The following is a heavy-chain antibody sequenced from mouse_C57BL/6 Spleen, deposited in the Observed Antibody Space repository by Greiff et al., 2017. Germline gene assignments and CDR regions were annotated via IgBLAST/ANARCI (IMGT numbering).Heavy chain of an antibody. J-gene: IGHJ2*01. CDR1: GYAFSSSW. D-gene: IGHD1-1*01. CDR2: IYPGDGDT. Sequence: QVQLKESGPELVKPGASVKISCKASGYAFSSSWMNWVKQRPGKGLEWIGRIYPGDGDTNYNGKFKGKATLTADKSSSTAYMQLSSLTSEDSAVYFCARFYYYGSSWGDYWGQGTTLTVSS. CDR3: ARFYYYGSSWGDY. V-gene: IGHV1-82*01.